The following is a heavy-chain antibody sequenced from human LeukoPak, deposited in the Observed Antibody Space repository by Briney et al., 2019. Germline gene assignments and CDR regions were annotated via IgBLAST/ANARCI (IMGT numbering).Heavy chain of an antibody. Sequence: GASVTVSCKASGYTFTSYDINWVRQAPGQGLEWMGWMNPNSGNTGYAQKFQGRVTMTRNTSISTAYMELSSLRSEDTAVYYCARGDRHHTREGRPPHNYWGQGTLVTVSS. CDR2: MNPNSGNT. D-gene: IGHD1-14*01. J-gene: IGHJ4*02. CDR3: ARGDRHHTREGRPPHNY. CDR1: GYTFTSYD. V-gene: IGHV1-8*01.